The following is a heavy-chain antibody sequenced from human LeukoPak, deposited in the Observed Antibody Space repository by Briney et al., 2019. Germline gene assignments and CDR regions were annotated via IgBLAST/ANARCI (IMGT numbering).Heavy chain of an antibody. D-gene: IGHD3-9*01. CDR3: AKEGLGDYDILTGYYRTSVFDY. J-gene: IGHJ4*02. CDR1: GFTFSSYW. V-gene: IGHV3-7*03. Sequence: PGGSLRLSCAASGFTFSSYWMSWVRQAPGKGLEWVANIKQDGSEKYYVDSVKGRFTISRDNAKNSLYLQMNSLRAEDTAVYYCAKEGLGDYDILTGYYRTSVFDYWGQGTLVTVSS. CDR2: IKQDGSEK.